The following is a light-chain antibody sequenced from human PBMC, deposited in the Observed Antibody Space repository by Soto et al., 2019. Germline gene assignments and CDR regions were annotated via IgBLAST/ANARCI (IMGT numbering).Light chain of an antibody. J-gene: IGKJ1*01. CDR3: QQYGSSGT. Sequence: EIVMTQTPGTLSLSPRERATLXCRASQSVSNNYLAWYQQKPGQAPRLLIYGASNRATGIPDRFSGSGSGTDFTLTISRLEPEDFAVYYCQQYGSSGTVGQGTKVDI. CDR2: GAS. V-gene: IGKV3-20*01. CDR1: QSVSNNY.